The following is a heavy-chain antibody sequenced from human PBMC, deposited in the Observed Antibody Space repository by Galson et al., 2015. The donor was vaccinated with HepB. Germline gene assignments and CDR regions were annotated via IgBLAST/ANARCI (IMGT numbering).Heavy chain of an antibody. J-gene: IGHJ5*02. CDR2: ISSGGDWT. V-gene: IGHV3-23*01. CDR3: ANNWRS. Sequence: SLRLSCAASGFTFSSSDMSWVRQAPGKGLEWVSSISSGGDWTFYADSVKGRFTISRDNSKNMVYLQMNSLRADDTAIYYCANNWRSWGQGTLVTVSS. CDR1: GFTFSSSD.